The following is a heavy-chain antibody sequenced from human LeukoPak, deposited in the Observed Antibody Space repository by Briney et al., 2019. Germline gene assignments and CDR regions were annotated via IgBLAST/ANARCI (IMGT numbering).Heavy chain of an antibody. CDR1: GFTFSSYE. V-gene: IGHV3-23*01. Sequence: PGGSLRLSCAASGFTFSSYEMNWVRQAPGKGLEWVSNISGSGSGGSTYYADSVKGRLTISRDNSKNTLYLQMNSLRAEDTAVYYCAKSGYNRFDYWGQGTLVTVSS. J-gene: IGHJ4*02. CDR3: AKSGYNRFDY. CDR2: ISGSGSGGST. D-gene: IGHD5-24*01.